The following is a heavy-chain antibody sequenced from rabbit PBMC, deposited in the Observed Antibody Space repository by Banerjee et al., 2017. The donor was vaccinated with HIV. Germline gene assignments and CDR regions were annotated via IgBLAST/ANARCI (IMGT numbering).Heavy chain of an antibody. D-gene: IGHD1-1*01. CDR2: IDPIFGST. V-gene: IGHV1S47*01. CDR3: VRFASSSGYLAYYFNL. J-gene: IGHJ4*01. Sequence: QEQLVESGGGLVQPEGSLTLTCKASGFDLSSSYWICWVRQAPGKGLEWIGYIDPIFGSTYYASWVNGRFTISSHNAQNTLYLQLNSLTAADTATYFCVRFASSSGYLAYYFNLWGPGTLVTVS. CDR1: GFDLSSSYW.